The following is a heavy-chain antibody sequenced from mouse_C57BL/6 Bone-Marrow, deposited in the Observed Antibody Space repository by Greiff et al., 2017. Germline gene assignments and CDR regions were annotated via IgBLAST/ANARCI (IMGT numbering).Heavy chain of an antibody. D-gene: IGHD2-4*01. CDR3: ARGGDYDGAWFAY. J-gene: IGHJ3*01. CDR1: GFTFSSYA. CDR2: ISDGGSYT. V-gene: IGHV5-4*03. Sequence: EVNVVESGGGLVKPGGSLKLSCAASGFTFSSYAMSWVRQTPEKRLEWVATISDGGSYTYYPDNVKGRFTISRDNAKNNLYLQMSHLKSEDTAMYYCARGGDYDGAWFAYWGQGTLVTVSA.